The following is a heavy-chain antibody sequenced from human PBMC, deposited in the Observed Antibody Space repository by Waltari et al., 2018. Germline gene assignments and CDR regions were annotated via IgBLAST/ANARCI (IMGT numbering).Heavy chain of an antibody. CDR3: AREEDDHDISAYHF. Sequence: QVQLQESGPGLVTPSQTLSLTCSVSGGSISSGSYYWSWLRQPAGKGLEWIGHIYTSGSTNYNPSLESRVTISVDTSKNQFSLKLSSVTAADTAVYYCAREEDDHDISAYHFWGQGTLVTVSS. J-gene: IGHJ4*02. D-gene: IGHD3-22*01. CDR1: GGSISSGSYY. CDR2: IYTSGST. V-gene: IGHV4-61*09.